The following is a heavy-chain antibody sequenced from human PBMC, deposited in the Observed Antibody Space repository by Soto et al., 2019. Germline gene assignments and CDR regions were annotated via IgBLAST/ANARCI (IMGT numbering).Heavy chain of an antibody. Sequence: GGSLRLSCAASGFTFSSYAMSWVRQAPGKGLEWVSAISGSGGSTYYADSVKGRFTISRDNSKNTLYLQMNSLRAEDTAVYYCAKDFESCSGGSCHYYYYGMDVWGQGTTVTVSS. CDR2: ISGSGGST. D-gene: IGHD2-15*01. J-gene: IGHJ6*02. V-gene: IGHV3-23*01. CDR1: GFTFSSYA. CDR3: AKDFESCSGGSCHYYYYGMDV.